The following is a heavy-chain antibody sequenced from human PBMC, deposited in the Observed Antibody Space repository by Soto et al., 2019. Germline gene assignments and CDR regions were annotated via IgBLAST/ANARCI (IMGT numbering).Heavy chain of an antibody. V-gene: IGHV3-74*01. CDR3: ASWGYYGAHRSFDY. CDR2: INSDGSST. Sequence: PGGSLRLSCAASGFTFSSYWMHWVRQAPGKGLVWVSRINSDGSSTSYADSVKGRFTISRDNAKNTLYLQMNSLRAEDTAVYYCASWGYYGAHRSFDYWGQGTLVTVSS. D-gene: IGHD4-17*01. J-gene: IGHJ4*02. CDR1: GFTFSSYW.